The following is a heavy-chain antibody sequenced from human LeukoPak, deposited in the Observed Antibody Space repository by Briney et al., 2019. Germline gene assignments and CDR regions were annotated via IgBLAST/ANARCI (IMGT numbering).Heavy chain of an antibody. J-gene: IGHJ6*02. CDR3: ARSRPPKWELSDYYYYGMDV. V-gene: IGHV1-2*02. CDR1: GYTFTGYY. Sequence: ASVKVSCKASGYTFTGYYMHWVRQAPGQGLEWMGWINPNSGGTNYAQKFQGRVTMTRDTSISTAYMELSRPRSDDTAVYYCARSRPPKWELSDYYYYGMDVWGQGTTVTVSS. D-gene: IGHD1-26*01. CDR2: INPNSGGT.